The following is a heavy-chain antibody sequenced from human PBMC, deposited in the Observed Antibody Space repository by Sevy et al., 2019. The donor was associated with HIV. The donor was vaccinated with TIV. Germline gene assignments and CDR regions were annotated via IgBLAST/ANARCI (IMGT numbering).Heavy chain of an antibody. V-gene: IGHV3-23*01. Sequence: GGSLRLSCAVSGVTFSDYARSWVRQAPGKGLEWVSFISGFGDKTYYADSVRGRFTISRDNSKNTLHLQMNSLRAEDTAVYYCAKAGGINWFYYYYGMDVWGQGTTVTVSS. CDR3: AKAGGINWFYYYYGMDV. CDR1: GVTFSDYA. D-gene: IGHD1-1*01. CDR2: ISGFGDKT. J-gene: IGHJ6*02.